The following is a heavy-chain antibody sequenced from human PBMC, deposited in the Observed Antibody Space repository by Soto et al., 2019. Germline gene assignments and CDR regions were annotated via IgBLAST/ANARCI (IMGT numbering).Heavy chain of an antibody. Sequence: PSETLSLTCAVYGGSFSGYYWSWIRQPPGKGLEWIGEINHSGSTNYNPSLKSRVTISVDTSKNQFSLKLSSVTAADTAAYYCARGLRYFGLSLRGWFDPWGQGTLVTVSS. CDR2: INHSGST. J-gene: IGHJ5*02. D-gene: IGHD3-9*01. V-gene: IGHV4-34*01. CDR1: GGSFSGYY. CDR3: ARGLRYFGLSLRGWFDP.